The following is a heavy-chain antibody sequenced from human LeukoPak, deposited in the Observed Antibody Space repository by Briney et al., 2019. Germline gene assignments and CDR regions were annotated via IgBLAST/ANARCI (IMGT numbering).Heavy chain of an antibody. D-gene: IGHD5-24*01. Sequence: GGSLRLSCAASGFTFSNYAMSWVRQAPGKGLEWVSVISASSYSTSYADSVKGRSTISRDNSKNTLYLQMNSLRAENTAVYYCAKAFKTGYNVDTLDYWGQGTLVTVSS. CDR3: AKAFKTGYNVDTLDY. CDR2: ISASSYST. CDR1: GFTFSNYA. J-gene: IGHJ4*02. V-gene: IGHV3-23*01.